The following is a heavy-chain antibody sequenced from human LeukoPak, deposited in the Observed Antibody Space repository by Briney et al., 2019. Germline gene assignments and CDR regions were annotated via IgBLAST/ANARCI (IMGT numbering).Heavy chain of an antibody. CDR1: GGSISTYY. D-gene: IGHD3-16*01. J-gene: IGHJ5*02. CDR3: ARDPLGDINWFDP. V-gene: IGHV4-59*01. Sequence: PSETLSLTCTVSGGSISTYYWSWIRQPPGKGLEWIGYIYYSGSTNYNPSLKSRVTISVDTSKNQFSLKLSSVTAADTAVYYCARDPLGDINWFDPWGQGTLVTVSS. CDR2: IYYSGST.